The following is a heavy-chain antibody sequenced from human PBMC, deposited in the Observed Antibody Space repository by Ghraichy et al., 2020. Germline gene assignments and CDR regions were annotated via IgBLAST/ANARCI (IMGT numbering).Heavy chain of an antibody. Sequence: SVKVSCKASGGTFSSYAISWVRQAPGQGLEWMGRIIPILGIANYAQKFQGRVTITADKSTSTAYMELSSLRSEDTAVYYCARRGRAELVLGGMDVWGQGTTVTVSS. CDR3: ARRGRAELVLGGMDV. V-gene: IGHV1-69*04. D-gene: IGHD6-6*01. CDR2: IIPILGIA. J-gene: IGHJ6*02. CDR1: GGTFSSYA.